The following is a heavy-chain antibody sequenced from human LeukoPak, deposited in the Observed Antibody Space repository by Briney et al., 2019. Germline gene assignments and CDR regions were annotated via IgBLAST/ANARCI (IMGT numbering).Heavy chain of an antibody. CDR1: GYTFTGYY. CDR3: AREYCSSTSCSFDY. D-gene: IGHD2-2*01. J-gene: IGHJ4*02. CDR2: INPNSGGT. V-gene: IGHV1-2*06. Sequence: ASVKVSCKASGYTFTGYYMHWVRQAPGQGLEWMGRINPNSGGTNYAQKFQGRVTMSRDTSTSTVYMELSSLRSEDTAVYYCAREYCSSTSCSFDYWGQGTLVTVST.